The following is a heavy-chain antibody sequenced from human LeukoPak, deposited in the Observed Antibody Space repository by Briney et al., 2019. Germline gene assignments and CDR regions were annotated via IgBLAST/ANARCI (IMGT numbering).Heavy chain of an antibody. CDR3: ARGGSSWYSDAFDI. D-gene: IGHD6-13*01. Sequence: PSETLSLTCTVSDGSVSSGSYYWSWIRQPPGKGLEWIGYIYYSGSTNYNPSLKSRVTISVDTSKNQFSLKLSSVTAADTAVYYCARGGSSWYSDAFDIWGQGTMVTVSS. J-gene: IGHJ3*02. CDR1: DGSVSSGSYY. CDR2: IYYSGST. V-gene: IGHV4-61*01.